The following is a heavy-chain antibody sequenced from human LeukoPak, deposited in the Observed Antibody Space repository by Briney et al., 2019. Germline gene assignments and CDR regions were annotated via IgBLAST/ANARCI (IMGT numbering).Heavy chain of an antibody. V-gene: IGHV4-34*01. Sequence: SETLSLTCAVYGGSFSGYYWSWIRQPPGKGLEWIGEINHSGSTNYNPSLKSRVTISVDTSKDQFSLKLSSVTAADTAVYYCARSGLIVVVPAATAEGYNWFDPWGKGTLVTVSS. CDR2: INHSGST. J-gene: IGHJ5*02. CDR1: GGSFSGYY. D-gene: IGHD2-2*01. CDR3: ARSGLIVVVPAATAEGYNWFDP.